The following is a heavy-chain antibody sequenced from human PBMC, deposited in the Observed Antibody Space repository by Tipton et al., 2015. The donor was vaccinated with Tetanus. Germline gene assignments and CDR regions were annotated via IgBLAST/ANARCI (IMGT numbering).Heavy chain of an antibody. CDR2: IYYNGNT. J-gene: IGHJ4*02. V-gene: IGHV4-39*01. CDR3: ARQKRGYSYGAFDY. D-gene: IGHD5-18*01. Sequence: TLSLTCTVSNGSVSSSLYCWAWVRQSPGRGLEWIGTIYYNGNTYYNPSLKSRVTISVDTSKNQFSLKLTSVTAADTAVYYCARQKRGYSYGAFDYWGQGTLVTVSS. CDR1: NGSVSSSLYC.